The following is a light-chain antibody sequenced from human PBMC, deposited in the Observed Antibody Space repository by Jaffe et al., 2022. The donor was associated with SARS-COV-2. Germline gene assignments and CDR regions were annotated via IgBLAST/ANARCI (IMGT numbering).Light chain of an antibody. CDR1: QSVSSNY. CDR3: QQYGRSPPWT. Sequence: EIVLVQSPGTLSLSPGERATLSCRASQSVSSNYLAWYQQKPGQAPRLLIHGASSRATGIPDRFSGSGSGTDFTLTISRLEPEDFVVYYCQQYGRSPPWTFGQGTKVEIK. CDR2: GAS. J-gene: IGKJ1*01. V-gene: IGKV3-20*01.